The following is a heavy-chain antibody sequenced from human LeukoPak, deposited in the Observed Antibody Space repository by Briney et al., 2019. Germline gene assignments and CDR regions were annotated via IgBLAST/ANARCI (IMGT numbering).Heavy chain of an antibody. J-gene: IGHJ4*02. D-gene: IGHD2-2*01. CDR2: IWYDGSNK. Sequence: GGSLRLSCAASGFTFSSYGMHWVRQAPGKGLEWVAVIWYDGSNKYYADSVKGRFTISRDNSKNTLYLQMNSWRAEDTAVYYCARSDIVVVPAALDYWGQGTLVTVSS. CDR3: ARSDIVVVPAALDY. CDR1: GFTFSSYG. V-gene: IGHV3-33*01.